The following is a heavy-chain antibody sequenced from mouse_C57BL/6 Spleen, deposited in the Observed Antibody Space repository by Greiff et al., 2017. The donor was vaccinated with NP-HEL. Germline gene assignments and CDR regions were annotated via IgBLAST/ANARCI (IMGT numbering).Heavy chain of an antibody. J-gene: IGHJ3*01. CDR3: ARRDWDEAWFAY. D-gene: IGHD4-1*01. CDR2: ISNGGGST. CDR1: GFTFSDYY. V-gene: IGHV5-12*01. Sequence: EVKLVESGGGLVQPGGSLKLSCAASGFTFSDYYMYWVRQTPEKRLEWVAYISNGGGSTYYPDTVKGRFTISRDNAKNTLYLQMSRLKSEDTAMYYCARRDWDEAWFAYWGQGTLVTVSA.